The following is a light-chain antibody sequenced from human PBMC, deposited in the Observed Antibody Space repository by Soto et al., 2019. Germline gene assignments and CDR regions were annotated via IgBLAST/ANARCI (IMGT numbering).Light chain of an antibody. Sequence: SALTKPASVSGSPGQSIAISRTRTSSDVGGYSYVSWYQQQPGKAPKLVISDVSNRPSGVSDRFSGSKSGNTASLTISGLQTEDEADYYCASYTTSSTYVFGTGTKVTVL. CDR1: SSDVGGYSY. J-gene: IGLJ1*01. V-gene: IGLV2-14*01. CDR2: DVS. CDR3: ASYTTSSTYV.